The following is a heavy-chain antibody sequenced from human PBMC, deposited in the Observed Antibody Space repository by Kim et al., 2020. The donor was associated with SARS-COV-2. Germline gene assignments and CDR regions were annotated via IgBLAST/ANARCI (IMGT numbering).Heavy chain of an antibody. D-gene: IGHD6-6*01. Sequence: GGSLRLSCAASGFTFGDYAIHWVQQVPGKGLEWVSGISWNSASIVYADSVKGRFAISRDNTKNIVYLQMDNLRPEDTALYYCAKDAEAPLSIFWYLDLWG. CDR2: ISWNSASI. CDR3: AKDAEAPLSIFWYLDL. J-gene: IGHJ2*01. CDR1: GFTFGDYA. V-gene: IGHV3-9*01.